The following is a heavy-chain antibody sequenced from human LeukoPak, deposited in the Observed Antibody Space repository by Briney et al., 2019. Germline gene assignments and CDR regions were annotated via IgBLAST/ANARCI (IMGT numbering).Heavy chain of an antibody. V-gene: IGHV4-39*07. D-gene: IGHD3-3*02. CDR1: GGSIINSGYY. Sequence: SETLSLTCTVSGGSIINSGYYWGWIRQPPGKGLEWIGSVYYSGNTYYNPSLKSRVTISVDTSKNQFSLKLGFVTAADTAVYYCARDRLASFDFWGHGTLVTVSS. J-gene: IGHJ4*01. CDR3: ARDRLASFDF. CDR2: VYYSGNT.